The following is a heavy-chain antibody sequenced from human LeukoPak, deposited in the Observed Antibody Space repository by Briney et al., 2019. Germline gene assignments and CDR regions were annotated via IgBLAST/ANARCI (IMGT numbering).Heavy chain of an antibody. V-gene: IGHV1-24*01. CDR1: GYTLTELS. CDR3: ATGIPLSSGSYHDFDY. J-gene: IGHJ4*02. D-gene: IGHD1-26*01. CDR2: FDPEDGET. Sequence: ASVKVSCKVSGYTLTELSMHWVRQAPGKGLEWMGGFDPEDGETIYAQKFQGRVTMTEDTSTDTAYMELSRLRSEDTAVYYCATGIPLSSGSYHDFDYWGQGTLVTVSS.